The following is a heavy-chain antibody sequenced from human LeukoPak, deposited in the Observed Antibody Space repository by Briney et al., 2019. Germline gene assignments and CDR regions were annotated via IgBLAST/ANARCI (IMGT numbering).Heavy chain of an antibody. Sequence: SETLSLTCTVSGGSISSYYWSWIRQPPGKGLEWIGYIYYSGSTNYNPSLKSRVTISVDTSKNQFSLKLSSVTAADTAVYYCARESFAHYDSSGYYYVGYFDYWGQGTLVTVSS. V-gene: IGHV4-59*01. J-gene: IGHJ4*02. CDR2: IYYSGST. CDR3: ARESFAHYDSSGYYYVGYFDY. CDR1: GGSISSYY. D-gene: IGHD3-22*01.